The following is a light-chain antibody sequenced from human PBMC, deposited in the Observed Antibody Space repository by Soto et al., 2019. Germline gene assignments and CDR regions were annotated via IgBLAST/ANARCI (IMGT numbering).Light chain of an antibody. Sequence: QSALTQPASVSGSPGQSITISCTGTSSDVGGYNYVSWYQQHPGKAPKLMIYEVSNRPSGISNRFSGSKSGNTASLTISGLQAEDEGDYYCSSYTSSNILVFGGGTKLTVL. CDR2: EVS. J-gene: IGLJ2*01. CDR1: SSDVGGYNY. CDR3: SSYTSSNILV. V-gene: IGLV2-14*01.